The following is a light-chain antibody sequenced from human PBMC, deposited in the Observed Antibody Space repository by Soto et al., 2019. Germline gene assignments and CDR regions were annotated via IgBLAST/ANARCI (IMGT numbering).Light chain of an antibody. J-gene: IGKJ1*01. Sequence: DIHMTHSPSTLPASLLDRVTIICRASQSISNWLAWYQQKPVTAPKVLIYQASNLQSGVPSRFSGSGSGTEFTLTISSLQPDDFATYYCQQYNSYSFGQGTKVDNK. V-gene: IGKV1-5*02. CDR3: QQYNSYS. CDR1: QSISNW. CDR2: QAS.